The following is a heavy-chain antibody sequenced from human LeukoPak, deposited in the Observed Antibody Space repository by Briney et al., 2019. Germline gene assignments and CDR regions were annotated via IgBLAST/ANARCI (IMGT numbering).Heavy chain of an antibody. V-gene: IGHV1-46*01. CDR2: INPSGGST. CDR3: ARDPSDSSGYYLYYFDY. D-gene: IGHD3-22*01. CDR1: GYTFTSYY. Sequence: GASVKVSCKASGYTFTSYYMHWVRQAPGQGLEWTGIINPSGGSTSYAQKFQGRVTMTRDTSTSTVYMELSSLRSEDTAVYYCARDPSDSSGYYLYYFDYWGQGTLVTVSS. J-gene: IGHJ4*02.